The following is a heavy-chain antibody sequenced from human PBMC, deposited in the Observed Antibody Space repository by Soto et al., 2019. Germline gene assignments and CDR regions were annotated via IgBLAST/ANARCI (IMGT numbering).Heavy chain of an antibody. CDR3: ERDPSYSGSYYDLDY. J-gene: IGHJ4*02. D-gene: IGHD1-26*01. V-gene: IGHV1-46*01. CDR1: GYTFTSYY. CDR2: INPSGGST. Sequence: ASVKVSCKASGYTFTSYYMHWVRQAPGQGLEWMGIINPSGGSTSYAQKFQGRVTMTRDTSTSTVYMELSSLRSEDTAVYYCERDPSYSGSYYDLDYWGQGTLVTVSS.